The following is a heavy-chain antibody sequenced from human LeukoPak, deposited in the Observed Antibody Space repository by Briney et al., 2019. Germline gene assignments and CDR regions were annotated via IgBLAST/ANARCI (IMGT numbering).Heavy chain of an antibody. CDR3: ARGLRGYSYGYLTSFDY. D-gene: IGHD5-18*01. CDR2: MNPDSANT. V-gene: IGHV1-8*01. CDR1: GYTLTSYD. Sequence: ASVKVSCKASGYTLTSYDIDWVRQATGQGLEWMGWMNPDSANTGYTQKFQGRVTMTGNTSISTAYMELSSLRSDDTAVYYCARGLRGYSYGYLTSFDYWGQGTQVTVSS. J-gene: IGHJ4*01.